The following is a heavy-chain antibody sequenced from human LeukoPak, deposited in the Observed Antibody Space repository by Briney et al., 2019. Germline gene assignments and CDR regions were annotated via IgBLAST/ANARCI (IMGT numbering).Heavy chain of an antibody. J-gene: IGHJ4*02. CDR1: GYTFTSYG. CDR2: ISAYNGNT. D-gene: IGHD3-10*01. Sequence: ASVKVSCKASGYTFTSYGISWVRQAPGQGLEWMGWISAYNGNTNYAQKLQGRVTMTTDTSTSTAYMELRSLRSDDTAVDYCARGHTVLLWFGELLTLDYWGQGTLVTVSS. V-gene: IGHV1-18*01. CDR3: ARGHTVLLWFGELLTLDY.